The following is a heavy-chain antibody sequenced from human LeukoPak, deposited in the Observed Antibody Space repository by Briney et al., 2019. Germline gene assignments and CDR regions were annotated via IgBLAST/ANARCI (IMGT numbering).Heavy chain of an antibody. D-gene: IGHD4-17*01. J-gene: IGHJ4*02. CDR1: GYTFTSYY. CDR2: INPSGGST. CDR3: GTSYGDYVFNY. Sequence: ASVKVSCKASGYTFTSYYMHWVRQAPGQGLEWMGIINPSGGSTSYAQKFQGRVTMTRDTSTSTVYMELSSLGSEDTAVYYCGTSYGDYVFNYWGQGTLVTVSS. V-gene: IGHV1-46*01.